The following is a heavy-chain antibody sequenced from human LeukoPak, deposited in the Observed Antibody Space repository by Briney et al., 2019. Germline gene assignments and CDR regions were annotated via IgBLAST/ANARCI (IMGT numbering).Heavy chain of an antibody. D-gene: IGHD4-17*01. CDR3: ANYGDYAVGY. CDR1: GFTFSSYS. Sequence: PGGSLRLSCAASGFTFSSYSMNWVRQAPGKGLEWVSSISSSSSYIYYADSVKGRFTISRDSAKNSLYLQMNSLRAEDTAVYHCANYGDYAVGYWGQGTLVTVPS. J-gene: IGHJ4*02. CDR2: ISSSSSYI. V-gene: IGHV3-21*01.